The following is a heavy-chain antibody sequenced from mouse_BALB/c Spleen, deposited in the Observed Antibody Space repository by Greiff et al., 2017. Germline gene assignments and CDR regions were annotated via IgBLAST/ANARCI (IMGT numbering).Heavy chain of an antibody. V-gene: IGHV8-12*01. Sequence: QVTLKVSGPGILQPSQTLSLTCSFSGFSLSTSGMGVSWIRQPSGKGLEWLAHIYWDDDKRYNPSLKSRLTISKDTSSNQVFLKITSVDTADTATYYCARSNYGSSPYAMDYWGQGTSVTVSS. CDR1: GFSLSTSGMG. D-gene: IGHD1-1*01. J-gene: IGHJ4*01. CDR3: ARSNYGSSPYAMDY. CDR2: IYWDDDK.